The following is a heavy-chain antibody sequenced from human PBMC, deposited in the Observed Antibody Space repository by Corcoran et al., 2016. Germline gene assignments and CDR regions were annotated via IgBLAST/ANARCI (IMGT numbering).Heavy chain of an antibody. V-gene: IGHV3-15*07. CDR3: TTSGGDYEPFNY. Sequence: EVQLVESGGGLVKPGGSLRLSCAASGFTFSNAWMNWVRQAPGKGLEWVGRIKSKTDGGTTDYAAPLKGRFTISRDDSKNTLYLQMNSRKTEDTAVYYCTTSGGDYEPFNYWGQGTLVTVSS. CDR1: GFTFSNAW. J-gene: IGHJ4*02. CDR2: IKSKTDGGTT. D-gene: IGHD4-17*01.